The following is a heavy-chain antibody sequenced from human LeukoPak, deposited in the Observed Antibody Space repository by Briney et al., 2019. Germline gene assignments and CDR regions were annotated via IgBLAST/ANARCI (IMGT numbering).Heavy chain of an antibody. CDR1: EFIVSINY. Sequence: GGSLRLSCAASEFIVSINYMTWVRQAPGKGLEWVSLIYSRGDTKYADSVKGRFTISRDNSKNTIYLQMNSLRAEDTAIYYCAKRSSTSSGYFDFWGRGTLVTVSS. CDR3: AKRSSTSSGYFDF. CDR2: IYSRGDT. J-gene: IGHJ4*02. V-gene: IGHV3-53*01. D-gene: IGHD3-22*01.